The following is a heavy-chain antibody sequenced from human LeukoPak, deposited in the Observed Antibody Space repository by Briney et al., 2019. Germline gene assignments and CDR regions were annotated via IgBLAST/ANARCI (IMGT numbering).Heavy chain of an antibody. CDR3: TRVHGGFPFDS. D-gene: IGHD2-15*01. J-gene: IGHJ4*02. Sequence: GGSLRLSCAASGVIFSSYSMNWVRQAPGKGLEWVSFISSSSSTIYYADSVKGRFTISRDNAKNSLYLQMNSLRAEDTAVYYCTRVHGGFPFDSWGQGTLVTVSS. CDR1: GVIFSSYS. V-gene: IGHV3-48*01. CDR2: ISSSSSTI.